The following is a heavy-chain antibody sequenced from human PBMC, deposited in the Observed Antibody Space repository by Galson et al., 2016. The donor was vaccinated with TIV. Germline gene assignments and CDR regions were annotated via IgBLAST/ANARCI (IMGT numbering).Heavy chain of an antibody. D-gene: IGHD3-22*01. CDR3: AGAPSQYYFDSSGYFVPADY. Sequence: SETLSLTCAVSGYSISSGFYWGWIRQPPGKGLEWIGSIYHSGITYYNPSLKSRVTISVDTSKNRFSLKLNSVTAADTAVYYCAGAPSQYYFDSSGYFVPADYWGQGTLVTVSA. CDR1: GYSISSGFY. CDR2: IYHSGIT. J-gene: IGHJ4*02. V-gene: IGHV4-38-2*01.